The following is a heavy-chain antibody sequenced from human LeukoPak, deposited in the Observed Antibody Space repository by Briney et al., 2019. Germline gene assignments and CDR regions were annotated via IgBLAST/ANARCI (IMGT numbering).Heavy chain of an antibody. CDR3: VRASTGWKPLDY. CDR1: GFTFSNYW. V-gene: IGHV3-7*01. J-gene: IGHJ4*02. D-gene: IGHD2-8*02. Sequence: PGGSLRLSCAASGFTFSNYWMTWVRQAPGKGLEWVANINQDGSVLKYVDSVKGRFTISRDSAKTSMYLQMNSLRTEDTAVYYCVRASTGWKPLDYWGQGILVTVSS. CDR2: INQDGSVL.